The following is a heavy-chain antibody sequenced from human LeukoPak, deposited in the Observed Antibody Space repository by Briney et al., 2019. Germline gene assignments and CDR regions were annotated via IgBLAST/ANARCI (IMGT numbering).Heavy chain of an antibody. CDR1: GGSISSGSFF. CDR3: ARAGRFHDSSGYYIDY. V-gene: IGHV4-61*02. D-gene: IGHD3-22*01. J-gene: IGHJ4*02. CDR2: FYTSGNT. Sequence: PSQTLSLTCTVSGGSISSGSFFWNWIRQPAGKGLEWIGRFYTSGNTNYNPSLKSRVTVSVDTSNNQFSLKLNSVTAADTAIYYCARAGRFHDSSGYYIDYWGQGTLVTVSS.